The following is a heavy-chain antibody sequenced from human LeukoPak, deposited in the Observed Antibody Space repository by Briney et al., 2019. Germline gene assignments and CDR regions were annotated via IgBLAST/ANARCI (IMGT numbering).Heavy chain of an antibody. CDR1: GYTFTGYY. D-gene: IGHD6-19*01. J-gene: IGHJ3*02. CDR2: INPNSGGT. CDR3: ARGGSSGWYNEHDAFDI. Sequence: ASVKVSCKASGYTFTGYYMHWVRQAPGQGLEWMGWINPNSGGTNYAQKFQGRVTMTRDTSISTAYMELSRLRSDDTAVYYCARGGSSGWYNEHDAFDIWGQGTMVTVSS. V-gene: IGHV1-2*02.